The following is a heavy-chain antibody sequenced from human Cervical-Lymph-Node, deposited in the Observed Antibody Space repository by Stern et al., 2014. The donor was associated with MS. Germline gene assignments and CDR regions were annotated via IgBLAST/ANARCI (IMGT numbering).Heavy chain of an antibody. CDR3: ARSAACSGGYCYFYHYYGLDV. D-gene: IGHD2-15*01. CDR1: GYTFTSYG. CDR2: ISAYKGTT. V-gene: IGHV1-18*01. J-gene: IGHJ6*02. Sequence: QVQLVQSGAEVKKPGASVKVSCKASGYTFTSYGISWVRQAPGQGLEWMGWISAYKGTTNYAQTLQGRVTMSTDTSTSTAYMELRSLKSDDTAVYYCARSAACSGGYCYFYHYYGLDVWGQGTTVTVSS.